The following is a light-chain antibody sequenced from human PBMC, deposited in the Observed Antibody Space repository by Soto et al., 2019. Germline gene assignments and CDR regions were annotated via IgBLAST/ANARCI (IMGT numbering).Light chain of an antibody. CDR2: DAS. CDR3: HQYNTWPLT. V-gene: IGKV3-15*01. Sequence: EIVMTQSPVTLSVSPGERATLSCRASQTIRSDLAWYQQKPGQAPMLLISDASTRATGIPARFNGSGSGTEFTLAISSLQSEDFAIYYCHQYNTWPLTFGGGTKVEIK. CDR1: QTIRSD. J-gene: IGKJ4*01.